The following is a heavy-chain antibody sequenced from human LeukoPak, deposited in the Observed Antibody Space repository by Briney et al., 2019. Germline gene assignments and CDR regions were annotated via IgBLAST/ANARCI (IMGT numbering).Heavy chain of an antibody. J-gene: IGHJ4*02. CDR3: ARLDYDILTGYGNIDY. CDR1: RYSFPSYW. D-gene: IGHD3-9*01. V-gene: IGHV5-10-1*01. Sequence: GESLQISCQGSRYSFPSYWINWVRQMPGKGLEWMGRIDPSDSYTNYSPSFQGHVTISADKSISTAYLQWSSLKASDTAMYYCARLDYDILTGYGNIDYWGQGTLVTVSS. CDR2: IDPSDSYT.